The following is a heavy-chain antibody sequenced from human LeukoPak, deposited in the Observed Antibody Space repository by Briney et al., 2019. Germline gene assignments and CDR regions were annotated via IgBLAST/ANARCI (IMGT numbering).Heavy chain of an antibody. Sequence: SVKVSCKASGGTFSRITISWVRQAPGQGFEWMGGITPIFGTANFAQKFQGRVSITADESTSTAFMELSSLRSEDTAVYYCAREWGLESSGYYYAYWGQGTLVTVSS. CDR2: ITPIFGTA. CDR1: GGTFSRIT. V-gene: IGHV1-69*13. J-gene: IGHJ4*02. D-gene: IGHD3-22*01. CDR3: AREWGLESSGYYYAY.